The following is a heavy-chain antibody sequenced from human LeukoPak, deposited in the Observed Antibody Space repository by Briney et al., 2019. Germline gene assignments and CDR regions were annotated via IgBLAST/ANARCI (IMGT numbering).Heavy chain of an antibody. V-gene: IGHV3-23*01. CDR1: GFSFSSCA. J-gene: IGHJ4*02. CDR3: AKGRVGGWNGGDC. CDR2: ITGGGVSTT. Sequence: GGSLRLSCAASGFSFSSCAMTWVRQAPGKGLEWVSAITGGGVSTTYYADSVKGRFTISADNSKNTLYLQMHSLRAEETAIYYCAKGRVGGWNGGDCWGQGTLVTVSS. D-gene: IGHD1-1*01.